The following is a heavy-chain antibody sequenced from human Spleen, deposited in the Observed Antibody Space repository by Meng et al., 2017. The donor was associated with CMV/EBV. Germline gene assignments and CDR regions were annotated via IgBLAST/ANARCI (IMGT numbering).Heavy chain of an antibody. CDR3: ARYGGGFDY. J-gene: IGHJ4*02. CDR2: IYHSGST. Sequence: LTCAVSGDSISSSNWWSWVRQPPGKGLEWIGEIYHSGSTNHNPSLKSRVTISVDKSKNQFSLKVNSVTAADTAVYYCARYGGGFDYWGQGTLVTVSS. V-gene: IGHV4-4*02. D-gene: IGHD4/OR15-4a*01. CDR1: GDSISSSNW.